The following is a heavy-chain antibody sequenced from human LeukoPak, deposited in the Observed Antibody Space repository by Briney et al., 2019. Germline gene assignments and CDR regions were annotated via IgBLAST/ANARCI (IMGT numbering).Heavy chain of an antibody. CDR3: ARDKTRWYFDL. CDR1: GGSISSGSCC. CDR2: IDTSGGT. Sequence: SETLSLTCTVSGGSISSGSCCWSWIRQAAGKGREWIGRIDTSGGTNYNPSLKSRVTISIDTSKNQVSLKVSSVTAADTAVYYCARDKTRWYFDLWGRGTLVTVSS. J-gene: IGHJ2*01. V-gene: IGHV4-61*02.